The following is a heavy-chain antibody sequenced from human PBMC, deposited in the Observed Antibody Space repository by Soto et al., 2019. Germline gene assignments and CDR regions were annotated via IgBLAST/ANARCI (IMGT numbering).Heavy chain of an antibody. V-gene: IGHV1-18*01. Sequence: ASVKVSCKASGYTFTSYGISWVRQAPGQGLEWMGWISAYNGNTNYAQKLQGRVTMTTDTSTSTVYMELRSLRSDDTAVYYCAREPWDLEWLEHWDVWGQGTTVTVSS. CDR1: GYTFTSYG. CDR2: ISAYNGNT. D-gene: IGHD3-3*01. CDR3: AREPWDLEWLEHWDV. J-gene: IGHJ6*02.